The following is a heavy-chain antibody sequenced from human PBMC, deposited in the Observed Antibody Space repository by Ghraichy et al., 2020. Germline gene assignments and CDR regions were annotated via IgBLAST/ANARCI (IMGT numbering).Heavy chain of an antibody. CDR3: AKGAYSSGWHWDRTHFDY. V-gene: IGHV3-23*01. J-gene: IGHJ4*02. D-gene: IGHD6-19*01. CDR2: ISGSGDST. CDR1: GFTFSGYA. Sequence: GESPNISCVASGFTFSGYAMSWVRQAPGKGLEWVSGISGSGDSTFQADSVKGRFTISRDSSLNTLYLQMNSLRAEDTAIYYCAKGAYSSGWHWDRTHFDYWGQGSLVTVSS.